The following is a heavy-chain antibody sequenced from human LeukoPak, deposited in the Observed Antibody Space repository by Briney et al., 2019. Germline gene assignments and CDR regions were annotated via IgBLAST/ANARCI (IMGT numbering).Heavy chain of an antibody. V-gene: IGHV1-69*13. CDR2: IIPIFGTA. D-gene: IGHD5-24*01. CDR3: ARDWLEMAVN. J-gene: IGHJ4*02. Sequence: ASVKVSCKASGGTFSSYAISGVRQAPGQGLEWMGGIIPIFGTANYAQKFQGRVTITADESTSTAYMELSSLRSEDTAVYYCARDWLEMAVNWGQGTLVTVSS. CDR1: GGTFSSYA.